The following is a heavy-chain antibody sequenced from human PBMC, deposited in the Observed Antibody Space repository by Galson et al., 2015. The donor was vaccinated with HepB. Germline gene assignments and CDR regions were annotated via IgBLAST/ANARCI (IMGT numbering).Heavy chain of an antibody. J-gene: IGHJ3*02. D-gene: IGHD6-13*01. CDR3: ARGIAAAGPSPFDAFDI. CDR1: GYTFTGYC. V-gene: IGHV1-2*04. CDR2: INPNSGGT. Sequence: SVKVSCKASGYTFTGYCMHWVRQAPGQGLEWMGWINPNSGGTNYAQKFQGWVTMTRDTSISTAYMELSRLRSDDTAVYYCARGIAAAGPSPFDAFDIWGQGTMVTVSS.